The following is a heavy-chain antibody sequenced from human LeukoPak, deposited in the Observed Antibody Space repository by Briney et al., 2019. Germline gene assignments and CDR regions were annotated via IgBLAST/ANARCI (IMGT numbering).Heavy chain of an antibody. Sequence: SETLSLTCTVSGGSISSYYWSWIRQPPGKGLEWIGYIYYSGSTNYNPSLKSRVTISVDTSKNQFSLKLSSVTAADTAVYYCAMKGSNGYYYYVVWGQGTLVTVSS. J-gene: IGHJ4*02. CDR3: AMKGSNGYYYYVV. D-gene: IGHD3-22*01. V-gene: IGHV4-59*01. CDR1: GGSISSYY. CDR2: IYYSGST.